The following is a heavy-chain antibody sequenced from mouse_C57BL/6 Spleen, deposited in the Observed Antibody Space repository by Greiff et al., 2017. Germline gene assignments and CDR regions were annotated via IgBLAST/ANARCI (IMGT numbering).Heavy chain of an antibody. CDR2: FHPYNDDT. J-gene: IGHJ3*01. V-gene: IGHV1-47*01. CDR1: GYTFTTYP. CDR3: ARRRTYDGYYVAFAY. Sequence: VQLQQSGAELVKPGASVKMSCKASGYTFTTYPIEWMKQTHGKSLEWIGNFHPYNDDTKYNEKFKGKATLTVEKSSSTVYLELSRLTSDDSAVYYCARRRTYDGYYVAFAYWGKGTLVTVSA. D-gene: IGHD2-3*01.